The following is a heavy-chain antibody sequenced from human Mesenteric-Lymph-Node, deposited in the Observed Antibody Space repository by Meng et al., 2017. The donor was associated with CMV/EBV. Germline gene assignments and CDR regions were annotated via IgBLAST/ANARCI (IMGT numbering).Heavy chain of an antibody. J-gene: IGHJ5*02. V-gene: IGHV1-2*02. D-gene: IGHD1-26*01. CDR1: GYTFTGYY. CDR2: INPNSGGT. CDR3: AREGTTTTSFDLLIPNNLFDP. Sequence: ASVQVSCKASGYTFTGYYMHWVRQAPGQGLEWMGWINPNSGGTNYAQKFQGRVTMTRDKTMSTVYMELSRLRSDDAAVYSCAREGTTTTSFDLLIPNNLFDPWGQGTLVTVSS.